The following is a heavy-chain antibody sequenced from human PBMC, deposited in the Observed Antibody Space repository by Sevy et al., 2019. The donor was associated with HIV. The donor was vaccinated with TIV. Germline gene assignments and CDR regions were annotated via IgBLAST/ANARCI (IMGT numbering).Heavy chain of an antibody. J-gene: IGHJ6*02. D-gene: IGHD2-2*01. CDR1: GGSFSGYY. CDR3: ASRRKKNIVVVPAAQNYYGMDV. CDR2: INHSGST. Sequence: SETLSLTCAVYGGSFSGYYWSWIRQPPGKGLEWIGEINHSGSTNYNPSLKSRVTISVDTSKNQFSLKLSSVTAADTAVYYCASRRKKNIVVVPAAQNYYGMDVSGQGTSVTVSS. V-gene: IGHV4-34*01.